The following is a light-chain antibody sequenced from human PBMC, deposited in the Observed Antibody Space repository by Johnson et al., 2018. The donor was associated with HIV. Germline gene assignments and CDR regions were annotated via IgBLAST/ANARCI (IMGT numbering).Light chain of an antibody. V-gene: IGLV1-51*02. CDR2: ENS. J-gene: IGLJ1*01. Sequence: QSVLTQPPSVSAAPGQKVTISCSGSSSNIGNNYVSWYQQLPGTAPKLLIYENSKRPSGIPDRFSGSKSGTSATLGITGLQTGDEADYYCAVWDSSLTAHYVFGTGTKITVL. CDR3: AVWDSSLTAHYV. CDR1: SSNIGNNY.